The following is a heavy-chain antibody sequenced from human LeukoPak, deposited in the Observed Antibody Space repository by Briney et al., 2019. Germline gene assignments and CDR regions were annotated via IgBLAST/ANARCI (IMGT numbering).Heavy chain of an antibody. J-gene: IGHJ6*03. Sequence: GGSLRLSCAASGFTFSSYGMNWVRQAPGKGLEWVSSISSSSSYIYYADSVKGRFTISRDNAKNSLYLQMNSLRAEDTAVYYCAREGYGFYMDVWGKGTTVTVSS. CDR3: AREGYGFYMDV. CDR1: GFTFSSYG. V-gene: IGHV3-21*01. CDR2: ISSSSSYI. D-gene: IGHD5-18*01.